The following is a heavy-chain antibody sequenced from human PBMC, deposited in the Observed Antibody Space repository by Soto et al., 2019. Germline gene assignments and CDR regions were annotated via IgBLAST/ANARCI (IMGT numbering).Heavy chain of an antibody. V-gene: IGHV1-69*13. D-gene: IGHD6-19*01. Sequence: ASVKVSCKASGDTFSSYGISWVRQAPGQGLEFMGGIIPKFGTTNYAQKFRGRVTITADESTSTAYMEVSSLRSEDTAVYYCASASGRGWYNWFDPWGQGTLVTVSS. J-gene: IGHJ5*02. CDR3: ASASGRGWYNWFDP. CDR2: IIPKFGTT. CDR1: GDTFSSYG.